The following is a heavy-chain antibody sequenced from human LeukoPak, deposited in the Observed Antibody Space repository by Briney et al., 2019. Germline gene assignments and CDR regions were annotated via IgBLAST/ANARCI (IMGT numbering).Heavy chain of an antibody. CDR2: IYSGGST. V-gene: IGHV3-53*01. CDR1: GFTVSSNY. D-gene: IGHD2-21*02. J-gene: IGHJ4*02. Sequence: GGSLRLSCAASGFTVSSNYMSWVRQAPGKGLDWVSVIYSGGSTYYADSVKGRFTISRDNSKNTLYLQMNSLGAEDTAIYYCARVLLREYFDYWGRGTLVTVSS. CDR3: ARVLLREYFDY.